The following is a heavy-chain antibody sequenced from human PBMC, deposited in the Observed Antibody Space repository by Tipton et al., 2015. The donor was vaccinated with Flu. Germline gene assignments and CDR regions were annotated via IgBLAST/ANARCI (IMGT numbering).Heavy chain of an antibody. Sequence: TLSLTCAVSGDSISSDFYWAWIRQFPGKGLEWIGTVSRTGSTIYNPSLKSRVTISIDTSKNQFSLNMRSVTAADMAVYYCARRDYSNYVSDPKSWFDSWSEGTLVTGSS. D-gene: IGHD4-11*01. J-gene: IGHJ5*01. CDR2: VSRTGST. CDR1: GDSISSDFY. V-gene: IGHV4-38-2*01. CDR3: ARRDYSNYVSDPKSWFDS.